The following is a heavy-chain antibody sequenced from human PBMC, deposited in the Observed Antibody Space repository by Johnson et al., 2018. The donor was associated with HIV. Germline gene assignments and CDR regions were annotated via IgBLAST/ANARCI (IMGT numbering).Heavy chain of an antibody. Sequence: VQLVESGGGLAQPGESLRLSCAASGFTFSSYDMHWVRHVTGKGLDWISAIGTAGDTLYSGSVKGRFTISRDNSKNTLYLQMISLRAEDTAVYFCARAPPAPYGDYGAFDIWGQGTMVTVSS. CDR3: ARAPPAPYGDYGAFDI. CDR1: GFTFSSYD. V-gene: IGHV3-13*01. D-gene: IGHD4-17*01. CDR2: IGTAGDT. J-gene: IGHJ3*02.